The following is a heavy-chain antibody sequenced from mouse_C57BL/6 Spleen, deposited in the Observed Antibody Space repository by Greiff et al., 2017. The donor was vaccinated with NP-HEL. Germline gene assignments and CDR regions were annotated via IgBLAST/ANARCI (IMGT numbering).Heavy chain of an antibody. CDR1: GYTFTSYW. Sequence: QVQLQQPGAELVKPGASVKLSCKASGYTFTSYWMHWVKQRPGQGLEWIGMIHPNSGSTNYNEKFKSKATLTVDKPSSTAYMQLSSLTSEDSAVYYCARGTTVVATHYYAMDYWGQGTSVTVSS. V-gene: IGHV1-64*01. CDR3: ARGTTVVATHYYAMDY. D-gene: IGHD1-1*01. CDR2: IHPNSGST. J-gene: IGHJ4*01.